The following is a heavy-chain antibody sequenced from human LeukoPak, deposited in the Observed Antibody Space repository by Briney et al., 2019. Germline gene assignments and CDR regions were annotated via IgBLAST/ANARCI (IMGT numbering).Heavy chain of an antibody. CDR2: IYYSGST. V-gene: IGHV4-61*01. Sequence: PSETLSLTCTVSGGSISSSSYYWSWIRQPPGKGLEWIGYIYYSGSTNYNPSLKSRVTISVDTSKNQFSLKLSSVTAADTAVYYCAREVWAQPSFVGGGRYYYYYYMDVWGKGTTVTVSS. J-gene: IGHJ6*03. D-gene: IGHD2-15*01. CDR1: GGSISSSSYY. CDR3: AREVWAQPSFVGGGRYYYYYYMDV.